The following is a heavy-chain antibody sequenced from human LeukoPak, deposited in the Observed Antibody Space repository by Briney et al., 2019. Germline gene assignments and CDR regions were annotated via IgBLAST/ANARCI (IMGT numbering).Heavy chain of an antibody. Sequence: SETLSLTCAVSGFYINDGYYWGWIRQPPGKGLELIGSIYHNGITYYNPSLKSRVTMSVDSPTNQFSLNLNPVTAADTAVYYCVRQGYCTTSICYRYFDYWGQGTLVTVSS. V-gene: IGHV4-38-2*01. D-gene: IGHD2-2*01. CDR2: IYHNGIT. J-gene: IGHJ4*02. CDR3: VRQGYCTTSICYRYFDY. CDR1: GFYINDGYY.